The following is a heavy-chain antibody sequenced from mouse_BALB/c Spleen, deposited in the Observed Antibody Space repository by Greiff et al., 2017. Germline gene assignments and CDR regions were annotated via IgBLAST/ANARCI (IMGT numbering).Heavy chain of an antibody. J-gene: IGHJ1*01. CDR3: ARSWTYGYFDV. V-gene: IGHV1-63*02. Sequence: QVQLQQSGAELVRPGTSVKISCKASGYTFTNYWLGWVKQRPGHGLEWIGDIYPGGGYTNYNEKFKGKATLTADTSSSTAYMQLSSLTSEDSAVYFCARSWTYGYFDVWGAGTTVTVSS. CDR2: IYPGGGYT. D-gene: IGHD2-10*02. CDR1: GYTFTNYW.